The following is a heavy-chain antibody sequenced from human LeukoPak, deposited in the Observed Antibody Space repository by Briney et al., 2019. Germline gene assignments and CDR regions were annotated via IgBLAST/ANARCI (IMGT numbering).Heavy chain of an antibody. J-gene: IGHJ3*02. Sequence: TGGSLRLSCAASGFTFSNYSMNWVRQAPGKGLEWVSYISRSSSTIYYADSVKGRFTISRDNAKHSLFLQMSSLRAEDTAVYYCSRAKRNGFDIWGQGTMVTVSS. CDR1: GFTFSNYS. CDR2: ISRSSSTI. V-gene: IGHV3-48*01. CDR3: SRAKRNGFDI.